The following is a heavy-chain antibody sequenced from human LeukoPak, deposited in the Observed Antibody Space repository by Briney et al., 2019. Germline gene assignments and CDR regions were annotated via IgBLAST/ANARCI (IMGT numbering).Heavy chain of an antibody. D-gene: IGHD2-8*01. CDR3: ARDNGVLEGFDY. Sequence: AASVKVSCKASGYTFTSYYMHWVRQAPGQGLEWMGIINPSGGSTSYAQKLQGRVTMTTDTSTSTAYMELRSLRSDDTAVYYCARDNGVLEGFDYWGQGTLVTVSS. CDR1: GYTFTSYY. J-gene: IGHJ4*02. V-gene: IGHV1-46*01. CDR2: INPSGGST.